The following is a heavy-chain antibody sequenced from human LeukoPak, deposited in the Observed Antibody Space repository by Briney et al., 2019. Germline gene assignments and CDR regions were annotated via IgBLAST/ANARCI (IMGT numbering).Heavy chain of an antibody. J-gene: IGHJ4*02. D-gene: IGHD6-13*01. Sequence: GGSLRPSCAASGFTVSSNYMSWVRQAPGKGLEWVSVIYSGGSTYYADSVKGRFTISRDNSKNTLYLQMNSLRAEDTAVYYCAKAGDSSSWYYFDYWGQGTLVTVSS. CDR2: IYSGGST. CDR1: GFTVSSNY. CDR3: AKAGDSSSWYYFDY. V-gene: IGHV3-53*01.